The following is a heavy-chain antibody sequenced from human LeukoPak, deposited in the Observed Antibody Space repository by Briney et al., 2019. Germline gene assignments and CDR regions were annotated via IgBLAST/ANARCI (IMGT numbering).Heavy chain of an antibody. Sequence: GGSLRLSCAASGFTFSSYAMSWVRQAPGKGLEWVSNISGSGSGGSTYYADSVKGRFTISRDNSKNTLYLQMNSLRAEDTAVYYCAKDRRRYSRVGYYFDYWGQGTLVTVSS. V-gene: IGHV3-23*01. CDR3: AKDRRRYSRVGYYFDY. D-gene: IGHD1-26*01. CDR2: ISGSGSGGST. J-gene: IGHJ4*02. CDR1: GFTFSSYA.